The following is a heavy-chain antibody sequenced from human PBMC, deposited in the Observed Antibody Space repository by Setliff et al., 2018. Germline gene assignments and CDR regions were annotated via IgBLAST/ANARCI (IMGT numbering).Heavy chain of an antibody. CDR3: ARHPTGFSNWFDV. Sequence: SETLSLTCSVSGGSIISSTYNWGWIRQPPGKGLEWIGSIYYSGTTYYNPSLESRITMSVDTSNNRFSLKLTSVTAADTAVYYCARHPTGFSNWFDVWGQGTLVTVSS. CDR2: IYYSGTT. V-gene: IGHV4-39*01. CDR1: GGSIISSTYN. J-gene: IGHJ5*02. D-gene: IGHD3-9*01.